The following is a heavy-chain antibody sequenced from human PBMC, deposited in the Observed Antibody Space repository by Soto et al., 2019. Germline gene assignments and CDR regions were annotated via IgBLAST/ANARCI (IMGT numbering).Heavy chain of an antibody. CDR1: GGTFSSYA. D-gene: IGHD2-15*01. Sequence: SVKVSCKASGGTFSSYAISWVRQAPGQGLEWMGGIIPIFGTANYAQKFQGRVTITADKSTSTAYMELSSLRSEDTAVYYCARPSGKIVVVAASKGYYGMDVWGQGTTVTGSS. J-gene: IGHJ6*02. V-gene: IGHV1-69*06. CDR3: ARPSGKIVVVAASKGYYGMDV. CDR2: IIPIFGTA.